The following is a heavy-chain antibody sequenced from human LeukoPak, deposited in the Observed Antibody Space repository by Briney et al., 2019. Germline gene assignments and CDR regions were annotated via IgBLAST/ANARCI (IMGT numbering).Heavy chain of an antibody. CDR1: GFIFRDYA. CDR3: TRGKDGGNPYYYDY. J-gene: IGHJ4*02. CDR2: IRGRPYGATT. V-gene: IGHV3-49*04. D-gene: IGHD4-23*01. Sequence: PGRSLRLSCTTSGFIFRDYAMTWVRQAPGKGLEWVGFIRGRPYGATTEYAASVEGGFTISRDDSKSIAYLHMNSLKTEDTAVYYCTRGKDGGNPYYYDYWGQGTLVTVSS.